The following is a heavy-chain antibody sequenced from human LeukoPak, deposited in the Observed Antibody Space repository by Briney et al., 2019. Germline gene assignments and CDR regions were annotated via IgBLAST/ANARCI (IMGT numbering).Heavy chain of an antibody. CDR3: ARIEWERLGRAFDI. Sequence: GGSLRLSCAASGFTFSRFAMRWVRQAPGKGLEWVPGISGSGDSTYYADSVKGRFTISRDNSKNTLFLQMNSLRAEDMAVYYCARIEWERLGRAFDIWGQGTMVTVSS. V-gene: IGHV3-23*01. D-gene: IGHD1-26*01. J-gene: IGHJ3*02. CDR1: GFTFSRFA. CDR2: ISGSGDST.